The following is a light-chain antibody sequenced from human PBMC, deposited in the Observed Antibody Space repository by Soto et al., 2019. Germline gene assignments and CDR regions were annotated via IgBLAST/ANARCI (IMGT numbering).Light chain of an antibody. CDR2: GTS. V-gene: IGKV3-20*01. CDR3: QYYGSSPRT. J-gene: IGKJ1*01. CDR1: QSVSSRH. Sequence: EIVVTQSPGTLSLSPGERATLSCRASQSVSSRHLAWYQQKPGQAPRLLIYGTSTRATGIPDRFSGSGSRPDFSLIISRLEPEDVAVYYCQYYGSSPRTFGQGTKAEIK.